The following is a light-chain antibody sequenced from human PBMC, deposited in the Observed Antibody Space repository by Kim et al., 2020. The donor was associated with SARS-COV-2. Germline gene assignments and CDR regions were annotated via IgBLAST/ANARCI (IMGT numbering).Light chain of an antibody. CDR3: QQYGTSPWT. V-gene: IGKV3-20*01. J-gene: IGKJ1*01. CDR1: QIVSSGS. Sequence: SPGESARLSCRASQIVSSGSLAWYQQKPGQAPRLLVYGPSCRAAGIPDRFSGSGSGTDFTLIINRLEPEDFAVYYCQQYGTSPWTFGQGTKVDIK. CDR2: GPS.